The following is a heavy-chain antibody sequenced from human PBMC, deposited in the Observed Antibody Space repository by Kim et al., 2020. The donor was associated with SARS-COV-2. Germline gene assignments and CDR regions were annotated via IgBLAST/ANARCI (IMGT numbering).Heavy chain of an antibody. J-gene: IGHJ6*02. CDR3: ARPLGWDYDSSGYSPYYYYYYGMDV. CDR1: GFTFSSYS. D-gene: IGHD3-22*01. CDR2: ISSSSSTI. Sequence: GGSQRLSCAASGFTFSSYSMNWVRQAPGKGLEWVSYISSSSSTIYYADSVKGRFTISRDNAKNSLYLQMNSLRDEDTAVYYCARPLGWDYDSSGYSPYYYYYYGMDVWGQGTTVTVSS. V-gene: IGHV3-48*02.